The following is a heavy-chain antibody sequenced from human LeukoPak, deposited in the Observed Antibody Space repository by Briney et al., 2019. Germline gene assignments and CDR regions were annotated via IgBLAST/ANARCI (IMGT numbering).Heavy chain of an antibody. V-gene: IGHV4-59*01. CDR1: GGSISGYY. Sequence: KTSETLSLTCTVSGGSISGYYWSWIRRPPGKGLEWIGYIYYSGSTNYNPSLKSRVTISVDTSKNQFSLKLSSVTAADTAVYYCARDTMYYYDSSGYYYYYYGMDVWGQGTTVTVSS. D-gene: IGHD3-22*01. CDR3: ARDTMYYYDSSGYYYYYYGMDV. CDR2: IYYSGST. J-gene: IGHJ6*02.